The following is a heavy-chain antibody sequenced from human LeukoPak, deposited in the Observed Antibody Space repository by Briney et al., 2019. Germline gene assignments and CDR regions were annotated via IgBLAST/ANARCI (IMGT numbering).Heavy chain of an antibody. Sequence: SETLSLTCNVSGVSITTGSYYWTWIRQHPGKGLEWIGFIYYSGRTDYSPSLKSRAAISLDTSKNQFSLKLNSVTAADTAVYYCTRRRRDGYNFYFDFWGQGSLVAVSS. J-gene: IGHJ4*02. CDR1: GVSITTGSYY. CDR2: IYYSGRT. V-gene: IGHV4-31*03. CDR3: TRRRRDGYNFYFDF. D-gene: IGHD5-24*01.